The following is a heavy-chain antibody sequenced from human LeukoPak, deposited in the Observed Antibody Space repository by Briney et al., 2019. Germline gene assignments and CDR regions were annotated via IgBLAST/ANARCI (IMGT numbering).Heavy chain of an antibody. CDR1: GFTFNSYA. D-gene: IGHD3-22*01. Sequence: GGSLRLSCAASGFTFNSYAMSWVRQAPGKGLEWVSAISGSGGSTYYADSVKGRFTISRDNSKNTLYLQMNSLRAEDTAVYYCAKTHYYYDSSGYLTFPFDIWGQGTMVTVSS. V-gene: IGHV3-23*01. CDR3: AKTHYYYDSSGYLTFPFDI. CDR2: ISGSGGST. J-gene: IGHJ3*02.